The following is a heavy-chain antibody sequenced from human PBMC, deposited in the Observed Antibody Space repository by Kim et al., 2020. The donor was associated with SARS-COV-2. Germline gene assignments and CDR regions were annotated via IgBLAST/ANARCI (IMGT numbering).Heavy chain of an antibody. V-gene: IGHV4-39*01. CDR2: IYYSGST. D-gene: IGHD3-16*01. CDR3: ASSPLSKWFDP. Sequence: SETLSLTCTVSGGSISSSSYYWGWIRQPPGKGLEWIGSIYYSGSTYYNPSLKSRVTISVDTSKNQFSLKLSSVTAADTAVYYCASSPLSKWFDPWGQGTLVTVSS. J-gene: IGHJ5*02. CDR1: GGSISSSSYY.